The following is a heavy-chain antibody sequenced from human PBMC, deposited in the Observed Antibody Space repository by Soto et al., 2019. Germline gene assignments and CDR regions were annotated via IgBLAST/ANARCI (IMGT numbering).Heavy chain of an antibody. Sequence: EVQLLESGGGLVQPGGSLRLSCAASGFTFSSYAMRWVRQAPGKGLEWVSAISGSGGSTYYADSVKGRFTISRDNSKNTLYLQMNSLRAEYTALYYCARRGSGGYYDYWGQGTLVTVSS. J-gene: IGHJ4*02. D-gene: IGHD6-19*01. V-gene: IGHV3-23*01. CDR1: GFTFSSYA. CDR2: ISGSGGST. CDR3: ARRGSGGYYDY.